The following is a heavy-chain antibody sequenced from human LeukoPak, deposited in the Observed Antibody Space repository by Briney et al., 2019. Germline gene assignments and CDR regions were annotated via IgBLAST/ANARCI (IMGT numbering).Heavy chain of an antibody. J-gene: IGHJ4*02. CDR1: GFTFSSYE. D-gene: IGHD6-25*01. V-gene: IGHV3-48*03. CDR2: ISSGGITI. Sequence: GGSLRLSCAASGFTFSSYEMNWVRQAPGKGLEWVSYISSGGITIFYADSVEGRFTISRDNAKNSVYLQMNSLRAEDTAVYYCARVSYSGGVYWGQGTLVTVSS. CDR3: ARVSYSGGVY.